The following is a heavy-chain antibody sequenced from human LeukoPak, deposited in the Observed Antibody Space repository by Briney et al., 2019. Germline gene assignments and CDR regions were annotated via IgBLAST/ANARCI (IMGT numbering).Heavy chain of an antibody. Sequence: GASVKVSCKASGYTFTGYYMHWVRQAPGQGLEWMGWINPNSGGTNYAQKFQGRVTMTRDTSISTAYMELSRLRSDDTAVYYCARDQGPGLRLYDYVWGSYRYYFDYWGQGTLVTVSS. CDR2: INPNSGGT. J-gene: IGHJ4*02. CDR1: GYTFTGYY. CDR3: ARDQGPGLRLYDYVWGSYRYYFDY. D-gene: IGHD3-16*02. V-gene: IGHV1-2*02.